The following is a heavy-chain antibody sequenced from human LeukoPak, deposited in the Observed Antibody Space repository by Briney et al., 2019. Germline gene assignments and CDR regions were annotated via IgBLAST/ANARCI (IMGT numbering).Heavy chain of an antibody. Sequence: SETLSLTCTVSGGSLSSYYWSWMRQPPGKGLEWIGYIYYSGSTNYNPSLKSRVTISLDTSKNQFSLKLSSVTAADTAVYYCARREDAFDIWGQGTMVTVSS. CDR2: IYYSGST. J-gene: IGHJ3*02. CDR1: GGSLSSYY. CDR3: ARREDAFDI. V-gene: IGHV4-59*08.